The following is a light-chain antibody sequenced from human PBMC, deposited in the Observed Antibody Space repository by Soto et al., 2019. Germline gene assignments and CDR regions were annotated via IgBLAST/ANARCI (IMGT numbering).Light chain of an antibody. CDR1: SSDVGSYNF. J-gene: IGLJ1*01. CDR2: DVA. Sequence: QSVLTQPRSVSGSPGQSVTISCTGTSSDVGSYNFVSWHQQHPGKAPKLMIYDVAKRPSGVPDRFSGSKSGNTASLTISGLQAEDEADYYCSSYTTGSTLPWVFGTGTKVTVL. V-gene: IGLV2-11*01. CDR3: SSYTTGSTLPWV.